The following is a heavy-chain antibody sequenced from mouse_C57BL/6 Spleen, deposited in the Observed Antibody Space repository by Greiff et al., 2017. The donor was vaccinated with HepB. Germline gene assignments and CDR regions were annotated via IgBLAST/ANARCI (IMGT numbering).Heavy chain of an antibody. CDR3: ARYPRYYGSSWGYFDV. D-gene: IGHD1-1*01. CDR1: GYAFSSSW. CDR2: IYPGDGDT. J-gene: IGHJ1*03. V-gene: IGHV1-82*01. Sequence: VQLQQSGPELVKPGASVKISCKASGYAFSSSWMNWVKQRPGKGLEWIGRIYPGDGDTNYNGKFKGKATLTADKSSSTAYMQLSSLTSEDSAVYFCARYPRYYGSSWGYFDVWGTGTTVTVSS.